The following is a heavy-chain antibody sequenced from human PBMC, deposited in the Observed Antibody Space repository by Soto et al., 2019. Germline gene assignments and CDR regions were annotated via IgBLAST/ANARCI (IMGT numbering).Heavy chain of an antibody. CDR2: IYYSGTT. D-gene: IGHD2-2*01. J-gene: IGHJ5*02. CDR1: GGSISISDHY. V-gene: IGHV4-31*03. Sequence: QVQLQESGPGLVQPSQTLSLTCTVSGGSISISDHYWSWIRLQPGKGLEWIGYIYYSGTTYYNPSLKSRVSISIDTSKRQFPLRLTSVTAADTAVYFCARYCGSANCGWFDPWGQGTLVTVSS. CDR3: ARYCGSANCGWFDP.